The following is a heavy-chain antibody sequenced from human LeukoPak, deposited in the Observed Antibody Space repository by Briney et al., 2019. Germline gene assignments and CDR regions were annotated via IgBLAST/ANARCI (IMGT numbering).Heavy chain of an antibody. Sequence: SVKVSCKASGGTFSSYAISWVRQAPGQGLEWMGRIIPIFGTANYAQKFQGRVTITTDESTSTAYMELSSLRSEDTAVYYWAGTYYYDSSGYPLDYWGQGTLVTVSS. D-gene: IGHD3-22*01. J-gene: IGHJ4*02. CDR2: IIPIFGTA. CDR1: GGTFSSYA. V-gene: IGHV1-69*05. CDR3: AGTYYYDSSGYPLDY.